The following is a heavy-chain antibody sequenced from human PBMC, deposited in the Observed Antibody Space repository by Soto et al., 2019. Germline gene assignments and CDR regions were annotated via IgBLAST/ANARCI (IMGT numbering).Heavy chain of an antibody. CDR1: GGSFSGYY. Sequence: SETLSLTCAVYGGSFSGYYWSWIRQPPGKGLEWIGEINHSGSTNYNPSLKSRVTITVDTSKNQFSLKLSSVTAADTAVYYCATRRGYSYGGPFDYWGQGTLVTVSS. CDR2: INHSGST. CDR3: ATRRGYSYGGPFDY. J-gene: IGHJ4*02. D-gene: IGHD5-18*01. V-gene: IGHV4-34*01.